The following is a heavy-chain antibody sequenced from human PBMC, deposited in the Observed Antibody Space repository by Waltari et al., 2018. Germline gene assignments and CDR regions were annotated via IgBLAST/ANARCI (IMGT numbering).Heavy chain of an antibody. CDR2: IKQDGSEK. CDR3: ARESHYYYGMDV. J-gene: IGHJ6*02. V-gene: IGHV3-7*01. CDR1: GFSLSSDW. Sequence: EVQLVESGGGLVQPGGSLRLSCAASGFSLSSDWMTWVRQVPGKGLEWVANIKQDGSEKYYVDSVKGRFTISRDNAKNSLYLQMNSLRAEDTAVYYCARESHYYYGMDVWGQGTTVTVSS.